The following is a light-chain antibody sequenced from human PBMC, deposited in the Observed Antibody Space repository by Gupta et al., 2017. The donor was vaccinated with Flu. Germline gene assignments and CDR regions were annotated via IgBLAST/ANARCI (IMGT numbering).Light chain of an antibody. V-gene: IGLV1-47*01. Sequence: QSVVTQPPSASGTPGQRVTMSCSGSSSNIGRNSVYWYQQVPGTAPKRRIYLSDQRPSGVPDRFSGSKSDASASLSISGLRPEDEADYYCSVWDDSLSGRVFGGGTKLTVL. J-gene: IGLJ3*02. CDR2: LSD. CDR1: SSNIGRNS. CDR3: SVWDDSLSGRV.